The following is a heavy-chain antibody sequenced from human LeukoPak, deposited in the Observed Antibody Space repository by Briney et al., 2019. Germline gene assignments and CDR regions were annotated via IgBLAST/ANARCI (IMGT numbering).Heavy chain of an antibody. V-gene: IGHV1-69*02. CDR1: GGTFSSYT. CDR2: IIPILGIA. J-gene: IGHJ6*04. CDR3: GRLGIKTTETPGV. D-gene: IGHD4-11*01. Sequence: SVKVSCKASGGTFSSYTINWVRQAPGQGLEWMGRIIPILGIANYAQKFQGRVTITADKSTSTAYMELSSLRSEDTAVYYCGRLGIKTTETPGVWGKGTTVTVSS.